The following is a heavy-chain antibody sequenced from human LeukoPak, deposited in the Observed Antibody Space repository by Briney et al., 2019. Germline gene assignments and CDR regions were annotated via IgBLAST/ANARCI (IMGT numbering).Heavy chain of an antibody. CDR3: ARVGYSYSPLDY. Sequence: KASETLSLTCTVSGGSISSSSYYWGWIRQPPGKGLEWIGSIYYSGSTYYNPSLKSRVTISVDTSKNQFSLKLSSVTAADTAVYYCARVGYSYSPLDYWGQGTLVTVSS. V-gene: IGHV4-39*01. J-gene: IGHJ4*02. D-gene: IGHD5-18*01. CDR2: IYYSGST. CDR1: GGSISSSSYY.